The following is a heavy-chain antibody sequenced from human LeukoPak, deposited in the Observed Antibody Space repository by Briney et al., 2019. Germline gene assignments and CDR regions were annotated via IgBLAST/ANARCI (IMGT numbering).Heavy chain of an antibody. Sequence: SGGSLRLSCTASGFTFGDYAMSWFRQAPGKGLEWVGFIRSKAYGGTTEYAASVKGRFTISRDDSKSIAYLQMNSLKTEDTAVYYCTRDPLRGYSSYDSFLLGDYWGQGTLVTVSS. D-gene: IGHD5-12*01. CDR1: GFTFGDYA. V-gene: IGHV3-49*03. J-gene: IGHJ4*02. CDR2: IRSKAYGGTT. CDR3: TRDPLRGYSSYDSFLLGDY.